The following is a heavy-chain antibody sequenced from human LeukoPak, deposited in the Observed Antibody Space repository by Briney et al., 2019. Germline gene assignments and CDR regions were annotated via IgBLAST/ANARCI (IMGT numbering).Heavy chain of an antibody. Sequence: TLSLTCTVFGGSISSGGYYWSWIRQHPGKGLEWIGYIYYSGSTYYNPSLKSRVTISVDTSKNQFSLKLSSVTAADTAVYYCARSLEDSGYDYGFDYWGQGTLVTVSS. CDR1: GGSISSGGYY. CDR3: ARSLEDSGYDYGFDY. CDR2: IYYSGST. D-gene: IGHD5-12*01. J-gene: IGHJ4*02. V-gene: IGHV4-31*03.